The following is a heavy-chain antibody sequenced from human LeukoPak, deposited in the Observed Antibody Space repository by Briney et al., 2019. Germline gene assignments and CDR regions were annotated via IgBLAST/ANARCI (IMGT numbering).Heavy chain of an antibody. J-gene: IGHJ4*02. CDR1: GFTFSNYG. Sequence: GGSLRLSCAASGFTFSNYGMHWVRQAPGKGLEWVAGIWSDGSNKYYADSVKGRFTISRDNSKNTLYLQMTTLRAEDTAVYYCARSVGVVTGGSKFFDYWGQGTLVTVSS. CDR3: ARSVGVVTGGSKFFDY. D-gene: IGHD3-10*01. CDR2: IWSDGSNK. V-gene: IGHV3-33*01.